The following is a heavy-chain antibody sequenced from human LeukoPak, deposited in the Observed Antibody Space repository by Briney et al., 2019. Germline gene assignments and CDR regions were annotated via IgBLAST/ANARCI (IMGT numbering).Heavy chain of an antibody. Sequence: ASVKVSCKASGYTFPSYFMRWVRQAPGQGLEWMGIINPTGGSTTYAQKFQGRVTMTRDTSTSTVYMELSSLRSDDTAVYYCARTAARRFDYWGQGTLVTVSS. V-gene: IGHV1-46*01. CDR2: INPTGGST. CDR3: ARTAARRFDY. CDR1: GYTFPSYF. D-gene: IGHD6-6*01. J-gene: IGHJ4*02.